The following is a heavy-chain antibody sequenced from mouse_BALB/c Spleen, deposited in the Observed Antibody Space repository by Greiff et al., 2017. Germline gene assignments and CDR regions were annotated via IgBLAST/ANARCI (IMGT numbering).Heavy chain of an antibody. CDR2: ISSGSSTI. D-gene: IGHD2-14*01. Sequence: EVNVVESGGGLVQPGGSRKLSCAASGFTFSSFGMHWVRQAPEKGLEWVAYISSGSSTIYYADTVKGRFTISRDNPKNTLFLQMTSLRSEDTAMYYCARSVYYRYDGGAMDYWGQGTSVTVSS. CDR3: ARSVYYRYDGGAMDY. J-gene: IGHJ4*01. V-gene: IGHV5-17*02. CDR1: GFTFSSFG.